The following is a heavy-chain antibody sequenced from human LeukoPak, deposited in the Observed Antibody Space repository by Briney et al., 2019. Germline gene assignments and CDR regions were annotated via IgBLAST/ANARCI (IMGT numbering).Heavy chain of an antibody. D-gene: IGHD4-23*01. CDR2: ISSSSSYI. CDR1: GFTFSSYS. J-gene: IGHJ4*02. Sequence: GGSLRLSCAASGFTFSSYSMNWVRQAPGKGLEWVSSISSSSSYIYYADSVKGRFTISRDNAKNSLYLQMNSLRDEDTAVYYCARVAAGYSVNYFDYWGQGTLVTVSS. V-gene: IGHV3-21*01. CDR3: ARVAAGYSVNYFDY.